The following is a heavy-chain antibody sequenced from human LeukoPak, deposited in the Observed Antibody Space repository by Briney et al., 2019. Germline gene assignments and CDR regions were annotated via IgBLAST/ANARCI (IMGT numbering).Heavy chain of an antibody. Sequence: PSETLSLTCSFSGGSISRYSWSWIRQPPGKGLEWIGYIYYSGSTNYNPSLKSRVTISVDTSKNQFSLKLSSVTAADTAVYYCARSDGGYRNWFDPWGQGTLVTVSS. CDR2: IYYSGST. V-gene: IGHV4-59*01. D-gene: IGHD3-16*01. CDR3: ARSDGGYRNWFDP. J-gene: IGHJ5*02. CDR1: GGSISRYS.